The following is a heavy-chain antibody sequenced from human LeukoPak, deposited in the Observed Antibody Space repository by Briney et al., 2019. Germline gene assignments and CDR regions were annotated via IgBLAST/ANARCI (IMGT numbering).Heavy chain of an antibody. V-gene: IGHV1-24*01. CDR2: FDPEDGER. Sequence: GASVTVSCKVSGYTLTELSMHWVRQAPGKGLEWIGGFDPEDGERIYAQKLQGRVTMTEDTSTDTAYMELSSLRSEDTAVYYCATQWLVRGLGCYFDYWGQGTLVTVSS. CDR3: ATQWLVRGLGCYFDY. J-gene: IGHJ4*02. CDR1: GYTLTELS. D-gene: IGHD6-19*01.